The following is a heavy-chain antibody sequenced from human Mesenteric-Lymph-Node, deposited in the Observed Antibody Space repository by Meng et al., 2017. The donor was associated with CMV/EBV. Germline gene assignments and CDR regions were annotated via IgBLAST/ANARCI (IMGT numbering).Heavy chain of an antibody. D-gene: IGHD6-13*01. Sequence: VQRVQACGGGQKARCSVNDPCKASGGAFSSYTISWVRQAPGQGLEWMGRIIPILGIANYAQKCQGRVTITADKAMSTAYMELSSLRSEDTAVYYCAGGIAAAGSRWFDPWGQGTLVTVSS. CDR2: IIPILGIA. V-gene: IGHV1-69*02. CDR3: AGGIAAAGSRWFDP. CDR1: GGAFSSYT. J-gene: IGHJ5*02.